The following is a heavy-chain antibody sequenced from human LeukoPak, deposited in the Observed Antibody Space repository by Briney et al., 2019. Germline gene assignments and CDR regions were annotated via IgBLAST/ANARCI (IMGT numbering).Heavy chain of an antibody. CDR2: ISTGGSI. CDR1: GFTVRDNY. D-gene: IGHD3-16*01. J-gene: IGHJ6*02. CDR3: ATRQGMNYGCYRGMDV. Sequence: GGSLRLSCAASGFTVRDNYMNWVRQIPGRGLQWVSFISTGGSIYYADSVKGRFTISRDISKKTVYLEMNNLGAEDTGVYYCATRQGMNYGCYRGMDVWGQGTTVTVSS. V-gene: IGHV3-66*01.